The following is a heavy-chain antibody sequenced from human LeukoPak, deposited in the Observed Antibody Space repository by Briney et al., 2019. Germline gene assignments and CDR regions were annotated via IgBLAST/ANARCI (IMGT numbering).Heavy chain of an antibody. CDR1: GFTFSSYS. D-gene: IGHD2-2*02. J-gene: IGHJ4*02. V-gene: IGHV3-21*01. Sequence: GGSLRLSCAASGFTFSSYSMNWVRQAPGKGLEWVSSISSSSSYIYYADLVKGRFTISRDNAKNSLYLQMNSLRAEDTAVYYCARGTCTSCYKDYWDQGTLVTVSS. CDR3: ARGTCTSCYKDY. CDR2: ISSSSSYI.